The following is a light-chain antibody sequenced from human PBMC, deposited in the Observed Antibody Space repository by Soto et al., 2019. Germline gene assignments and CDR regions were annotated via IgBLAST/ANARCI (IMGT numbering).Light chain of an antibody. V-gene: IGLV2-14*01. CDR2: EVS. CDR3: SSYTSSSTHYV. Sequence: QSVLTQPASVSGYPGQSITISCTGTSSDVGGYNYVSWYQQHPGKAPKLMIYEVSNRPSGVSNRFSGSKSGNTASLTISGLQAEDEADYYCSSYTSSSTHYVFGTGTKVTVL. J-gene: IGLJ1*01. CDR1: SSDVGGYNY.